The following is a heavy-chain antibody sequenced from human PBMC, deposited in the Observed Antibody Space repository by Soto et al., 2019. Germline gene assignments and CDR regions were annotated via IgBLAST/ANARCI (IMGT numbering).Heavy chain of an antibody. Sequence: SVKVSCKASGSTFSSYAIRWVRQAPGQGLEWMGGIIPIFGTANYAQKFQGRVTITADESTSTAYMELSSLRSEDTAVYYCASPHCSGGSCYSRGMDVWGQGTTVTVSS. CDR2: IIPIFGTA. CDR1: GSTFSSYA. J-gene: IGHJ6*02. D-gene: IGHD2-15*01. V-gene: IGHV1-69*13. CDR3: ASPHCSGGSCYSRGMDV.